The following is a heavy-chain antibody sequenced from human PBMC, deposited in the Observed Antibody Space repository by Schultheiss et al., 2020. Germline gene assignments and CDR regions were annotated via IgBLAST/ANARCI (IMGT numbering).Heavy chain of an antibody. CDR2: IWYDGSNK. CDR3: ARGGSYGEITGYYYYGMDV. J-gene: IGHJ6*02. D-gene: IGHD2-15*01. Sequence: GGSLRLSCAASGFTFSSYAMHWVRQAPGKGLEWVAVIWYDGSNKYYADSVKGRFTISRDNAKNSLYLQMNSLRAGDTAVYYCARGGSYGEITGYYYYGMDVWGQGTTVTVSS. CDR1: GFTFSSYA. V-gene: IGHV3-33*08.